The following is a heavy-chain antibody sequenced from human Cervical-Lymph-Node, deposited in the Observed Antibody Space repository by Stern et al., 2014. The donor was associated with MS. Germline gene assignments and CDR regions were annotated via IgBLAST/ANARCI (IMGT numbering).Heavy chain of an antibody. CDR1: GYTFTNYY. CDR3: TRAVGGVGRE. CDR2: INPNGSVT. J-gene: IGHJ4*02. Sequence: DQLEESGPEVKKPGASVMVSCKTSGYTFTNYYIHWVRQAPGQGLEWMGIINPNGSVTASAQKFQGRLTMTRDTSTTTVYMRLITLTSEDTAMYYCTRAVGGVGREWGQGTLVFVSS. V-gene: IGHV1-46*01. D-gene: IGHD3-16*01.